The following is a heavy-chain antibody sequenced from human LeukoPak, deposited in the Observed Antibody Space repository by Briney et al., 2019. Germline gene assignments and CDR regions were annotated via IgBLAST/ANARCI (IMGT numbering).Heavy chain of an antibody. CDR1: GGSISSYY. CDR3: ARTHSGSYYDFWSGYYDY. J-gene: IGHJ4*02. D-gene: IGHD3-3*01. Sequence: SETLSLTCTVSGGSISSYYWSWIWQPPGKGLEWIGYIYYSGSTNYNPSLKSRVTISVDTSKNQFSLKLSSVTAADTAVYYCARTHSGSYYDFWSGYYDYWGQGTLVTVSS. V-gene: IGHV4-59*01. CDR2: IYYSGST.